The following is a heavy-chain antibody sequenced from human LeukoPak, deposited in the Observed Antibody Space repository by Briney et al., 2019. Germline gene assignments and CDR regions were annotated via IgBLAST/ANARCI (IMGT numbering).Heavy chain of an antibody. D-gene: IGHD6-13*01. CDR3: GSGIAPEDSVAVDY. CDR2: INPDGSAT. J-gene: IGHJ4*02. V-gene: IGHV3-74*03. Sequence: GGSLRLSCAASGITFSTHWMYWVRQAPGKGVVWVSRINPDGSATMYEDSLKGRFTISRDNAKNTLYLQLNSLRAEDTSIYYCGSGIAPEDSVAVDYWGQGTLVTVSS. CDR1: GITFSTHW.